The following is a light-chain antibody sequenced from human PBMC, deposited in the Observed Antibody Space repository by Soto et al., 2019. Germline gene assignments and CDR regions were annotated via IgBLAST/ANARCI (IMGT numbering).Light chain of an antibody. CDR1: QSVGSSY. J-gene: IGKJ1*01. Sequence: EIVLTPAPGAPSISTGERATLSCRASQSVGSSYLPWYQQKPGQAPRLLIYGVSSRATGIPDRFSGSGSGTDFTLTISRLKHADFAVYYCQQYGNFPRAFGQGTKVDIK. CDR3: QQYGNFPRA. CDR2: GVS. V-gene: IGKV3-20*01.